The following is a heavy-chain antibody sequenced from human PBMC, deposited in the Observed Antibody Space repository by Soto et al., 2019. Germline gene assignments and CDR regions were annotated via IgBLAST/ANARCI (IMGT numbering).Heavy chain of an antibody. CDR2: ISYDGSNK. CDR1: GVTFISYG. Sequence: GGSLSLCCGASGVTFISYGVHWVRPDPGKGLEWVAVISYDGSNKYYADSVKGRFTISRDNAKNSLYLQMNSLRAEDTAVYYCARDPEKYSGSDLGIDYWGQGTLVTVSS. CDR3: ARDPEKYSGSDLGIDY. D-gene: IGHD5-12*01. J-gene: IGHJ4*02. V-gene: IGHV3-30*03.